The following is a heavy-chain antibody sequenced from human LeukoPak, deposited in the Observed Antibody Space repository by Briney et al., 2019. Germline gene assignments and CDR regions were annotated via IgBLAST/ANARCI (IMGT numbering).Heavy chain of an antibody. CDR2: IDSDGSGA. Sequence: PGGSLGLSCAASGFTFSSYWMHWVRQAPGMGLVWVSRIDSDGSGASYADSVKGRFTISRDNAKNTLYLQMNSLRAEDTAVYYCARIGPSGSGSYFFLDPWGQGTLVTVSS. J-gene: IGHJ5*02. CDR3: ARIGPSGSGSYFFLDP. V-gene: IGHV3-74*01. CDR1: GFTFSSYW. D-gene: IGHD3-10*01.